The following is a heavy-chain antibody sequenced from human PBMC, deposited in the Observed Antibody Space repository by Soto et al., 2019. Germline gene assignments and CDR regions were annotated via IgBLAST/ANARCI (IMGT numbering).Heavy chain of an antibody. CDR3: ARLARQLDY. D-gene: IGHD6-6*01. V-gene: IGHV4-59*01. CDR2: TSYTGNT. J-gene: IGHJ4*02. Sequence: SETLSLTCIVSGGSITSYHWSWIRQFPEKGLEWIAYTSYTGNTNLKPSLASRVTVSVDTSKNQISLTMNSVTAADTAVYYCARLARQLDYWGQGIPVTVSS. CDR1: GGSITSYH.